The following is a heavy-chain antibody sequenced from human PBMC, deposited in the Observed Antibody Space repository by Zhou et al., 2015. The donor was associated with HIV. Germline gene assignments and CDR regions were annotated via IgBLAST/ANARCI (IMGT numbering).Heavy chain of an antibody. CDR3: ARGNLEWLLYDGTAKDVLGYFDY. D-gene: IGHD3-3*01. Sequence: QVQLVQSGAEVKKPGVSVKVSCKASGYSFTRYYIHWVRQAPGQGLEWMGIINPSGGSTSYAQKFQGRVTMTRDTSTSTVYMDLSSLRSDDTAVYYCARGNLEWLLYDGTAKDVLGYFDYWGQGTLVTVSS. J-gene: IGHJ4*02. V-gene: IGHV1-46*01. CDR1: GYSFTRYY. CDR2: INPSGGST.